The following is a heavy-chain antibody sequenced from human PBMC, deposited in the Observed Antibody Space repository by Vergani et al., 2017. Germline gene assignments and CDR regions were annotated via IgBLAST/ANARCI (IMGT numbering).Heavy chain of an antibody. D-gene: IGHD1-1*01. CDR2: IDPSDSDT. Sequence: EVQLVQSGAEVKKPGESLRISCKGSGFSFTSYWISWVRQMPGKGLEWMGRIDPSDSDTRYSPSFQGQVTISADKSISTAYLQWSSLKASDTAMYYCARLAGGTTGWFDPWGQGTLVTVSS. J-gene: IGHJ5*02. CDR1: GFSFTSYW. CDR3: ARLAGGTTGWFDP. V-gene: IGHV5-10-1*03.